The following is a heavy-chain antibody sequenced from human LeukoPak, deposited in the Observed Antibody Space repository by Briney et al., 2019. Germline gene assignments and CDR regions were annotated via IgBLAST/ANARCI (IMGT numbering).Heavy chain of an antibody. CDR3: ARGPTISETGYFDY. CDR2: VNHRGDT. CDR1: GGSFTAYY. D-gene: IGHD1-1*01. J-gene: IGHJ4*03. V-gene: IGHV4-34*01. Sequence: SETLSLACAVYGGSFTAYYWSWIRQSPGKGLQWIAEVNHRGDTNYNPSVKGRVTISVDTSKNQFSLKVTSLTAADTAVYYCARGPTISETGYFDYWGQGTLVTVSS.